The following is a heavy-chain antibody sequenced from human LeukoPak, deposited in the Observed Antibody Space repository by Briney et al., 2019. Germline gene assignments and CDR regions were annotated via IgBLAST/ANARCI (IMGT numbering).Heavy chain of an antibody. CDR2: KSYDGSNK. D-gene: IGHD1-26*01. Sequence: GALRLSCAASGFTFSSYGMHWVRQAPGKGLEWVAVKSYDGSNKYYADSVKGRFTISRDNSKDTLYLQMNSLRAEDTAVYYCAKDIPPFQYSGSYVDYWGQGTLVTVSS. CDR1: GFTFSSYG. V-gene: IGHV3-30*18. J-gene: IGHJ4*02. CDR3: AKDIPPFQYSGSYVDY.